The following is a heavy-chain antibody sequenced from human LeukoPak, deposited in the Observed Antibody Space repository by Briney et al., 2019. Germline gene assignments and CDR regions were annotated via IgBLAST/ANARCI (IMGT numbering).Heavy chain of an antibody. CDR3: ARARGYYDSSGYYYMAHYFDY. V-gene: IGHV4-34*01. CDR1: GGPFSGYY. Sequence: SETLYLTCDVYGGPFSGYYWSWIRQPPGKGQEWIGEINHSGSTNYNPSLKSRVTISVDTSKNQFSLKLSSVTAAYTAVYYCARARGYYDSSGYYYMAHYFDYWSQGTLVTVSS. D-gene: IGHD3-22*01. CDR2: INHSGST. J-gene: IGHJ4*02.